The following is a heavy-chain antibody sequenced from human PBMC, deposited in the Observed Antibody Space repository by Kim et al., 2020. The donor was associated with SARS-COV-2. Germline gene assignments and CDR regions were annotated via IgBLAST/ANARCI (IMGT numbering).Heavy chain of an antibody. CDR3: ARAGYGYSSTNDNWFDP. V-gene: IGHV3-30*07. Sequence: VKGRFTISRDNSKNTLYLQMTSLRAEDTAVYYCARAGYGYSSTNDNWFDPWGQGTLVTVSS. J-gene: IGHJ5*02. D-gene: IGHD5-18*01.